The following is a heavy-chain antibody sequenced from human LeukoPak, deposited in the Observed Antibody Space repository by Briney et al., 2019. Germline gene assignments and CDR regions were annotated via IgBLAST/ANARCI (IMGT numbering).Heavy chain of an antibody. J-gene: IGHJ6*02. Sequence: GGSLRLSCTTSGFTFGDHAMCWVRQAPGKGLEWVGFIRSEAYGGTTEYAASVKGRFTISRDDSRDIAYLQMNSLKTEDTALYYCARGPIHLWLYYGMDLWGQGTTVTVSS. V-gene: IGHV3-49*04. CDR1: GFTFGDHA. D-gene: IGHD5-18*01. CDR3: ARGPIHLWLYYGMDL. CDR2: IRSEAYGGTT.